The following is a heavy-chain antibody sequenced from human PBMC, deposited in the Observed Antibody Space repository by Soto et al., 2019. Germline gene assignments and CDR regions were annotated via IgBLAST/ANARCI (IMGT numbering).Heavy chain of an antibody. CDR2: IKSKTDGGTT. CDR1: GFTFSNAW. D-gene: IGHD6-19*01. CDR3: TTEAQWLVPYFKH. Sequence: GGSLRLSCAASGFTFSNAWMSWVRQAPGKGLEWVGRIKSKTDGGTTDYAAPVKGRFTISRDDSKNTLYLQMNSLKTEDTAVYYCTTEAQWLVPYFKHWGQGTLVTVSS. V-gene: IGHV3-15*01. J-gene: IGHJ1*01.